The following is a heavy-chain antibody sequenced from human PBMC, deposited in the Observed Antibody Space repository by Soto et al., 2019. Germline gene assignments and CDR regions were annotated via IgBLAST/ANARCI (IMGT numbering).Heavy chain of an antibody. CDR1: GYTFSSYG. CDR2: ISAYNGNT. D-gene: IGHD6-13*01. CDR3: ARSIAAAVDLDY. V-gene: IGHV1-18*01. J-gene: IGHJ4*02. Sequence: QVQLVQSGAEVKKPGASVKVSCKASGYTFSSYGISWVRQAPGQGLEWMGWISAYNGNTNYAQKLQGRATMTTDTSTSTASMEVRSLRSDDTAVYYCARSIAAAVDLDYWGQGTLVTVSS.